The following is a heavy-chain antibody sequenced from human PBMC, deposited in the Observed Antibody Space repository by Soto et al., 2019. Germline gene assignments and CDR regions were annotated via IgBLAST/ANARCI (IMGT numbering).Heavy chain of an antibody. CDR3: ASGTTTSAFSAMDF. CDR2: ISYDGSNK. CDR1: GFTFSNNA. Sequence: VQLVESGGGVVQPGRSLRLSCAASGFTFSNNAMDWVRQAPGKGLEWVAVISYDGSNKYIAESGKGRLTISRNTSKNTLFLQTNSLRAEDTAVYYCASGTTTSAFSAMDFWGQGTTVTVSS. V-gene: IGHV3-30-3*01. D-gene: IGHD1-1*01. J-gene: IGHJ6*02.